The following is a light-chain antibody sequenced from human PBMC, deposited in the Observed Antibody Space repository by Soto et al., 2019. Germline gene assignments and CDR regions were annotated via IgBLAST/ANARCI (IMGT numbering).Light chain of an antibody. CDR1: QSVSSN. CDR2: GAS. V-gene: IGKV3-15*01. Sequence: EIVMTQSPAILSVSPGERATLSCRASQSVSSNLAWYQQKPGQAPRLLIYGASIRATDISARFSGSGSGTELTITISSLQYEDFAVYYCQHYNNWPPWTFGQGTKVEIK. J-gene: IGKJ1*01. CDR3: QHYNNWPPWT.